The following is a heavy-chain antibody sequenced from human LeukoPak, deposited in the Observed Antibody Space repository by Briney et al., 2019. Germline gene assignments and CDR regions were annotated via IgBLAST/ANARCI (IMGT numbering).Heavy chain of an antibody. Sequence: ASVKVSCKVSGYTLTELSMHWVRQAPGKGLEWMGGFDPGDGETIYAQKFQGRVTMTEDTSTDTAYMELSSLRSEDTAVYYCATDSVTARHYYYYYGMDVWGQGTTVTVSS. J-gene: IGHJ6*02. CDR1: GYTLTELS. CDR3: ATDSVTARHYYYYYGMDV. V-gene: IGHV1-24*01. CDR2: FDPGDGET. D-gene: IGHD2-21*02.